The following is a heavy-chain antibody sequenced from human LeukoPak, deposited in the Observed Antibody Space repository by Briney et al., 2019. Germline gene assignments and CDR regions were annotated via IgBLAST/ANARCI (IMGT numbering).Heavy chain of an antibody. Sequence: GGSLRLSCAASGFTFNSYWMTWVRQAPGKGLEWVANLNPDGSHKFYADSVKGRFTISRDHAENSVFLQMNSLRAEDTAFYYCARDAYDDSSESWGQGTLVTVSS. CDR3: ARDAYDDSSES. D-gene: IGHD3-3*01. V-gene: IGHV3-7*01. CDR1: GFTFNSYW. J-gene: IGHJ5*02. CDR2: LNPDGSHK.